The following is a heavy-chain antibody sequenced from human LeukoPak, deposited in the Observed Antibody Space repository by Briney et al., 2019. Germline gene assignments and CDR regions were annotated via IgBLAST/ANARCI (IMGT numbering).Heavy chain of an antibody. V-gene: IGHV1-8*01. D-gene: IGHD3-10*01. CDR2: MTSNNGIT. CDR1: GYTFTCYD. CDR3: ARGRVSMVRGAHGMDV. J-gene: IGHJ6*02. Sequence: ASVKVSCKSAGYTFTCYDINWVRQATGQGLEWMGWMTSNNGITGYAQKFQGRVTMTRHTSISTAYMELRSPRSEHTALYYCARGRVSMVRGAHGMDVWGQGTTVTVPS.